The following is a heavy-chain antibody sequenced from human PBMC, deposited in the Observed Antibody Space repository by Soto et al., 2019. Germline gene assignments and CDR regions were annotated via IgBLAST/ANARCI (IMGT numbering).Heavy chain of an antibody. Sequence: EVQLVESGGDLVQPGGSLRLSCAASGFPFSIYWMSWVRQAPGKGLEWVANINQDGGGRSYVDSVKGRFTISRDNANNSLYLQMKRLRVEDTAVYYCASTSGGFSDHWRQGSLLTVS. D-gene: IGHD1-1*01. CDR1: GFPFSIYW. V-gene: IGHV3-7*05. CDR2: INQDGGGR. CDR3: ASTSGGFSDH. J-gene: IGHJ4*02.